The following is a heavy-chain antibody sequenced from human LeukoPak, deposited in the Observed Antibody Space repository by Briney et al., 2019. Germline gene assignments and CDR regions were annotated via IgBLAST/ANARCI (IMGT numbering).Heavy chain of an antibody. CDR1: GFTFSSYS. CDR2: ISSSSTSI. Sequence: GGSLRLSCAASGFTFSSYSMNWVRQAPGKGLEWVSYISSSSTSIYYADSLKGRFTISRDNAKNPLSLQMNSLRAEDTAVYYCARGENSGRGAFDIWGQGTMVTVSS. J-gene: IGHJ3*02. V-gene: IGHV3-48*01. CDR3: ARGENSGRGAFDI. D-gene: IGHD1-26*01.